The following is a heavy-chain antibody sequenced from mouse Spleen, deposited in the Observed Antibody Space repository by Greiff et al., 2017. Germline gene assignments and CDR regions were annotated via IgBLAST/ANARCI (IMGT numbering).Heavy chain of an antibody. D-gene: IGHD2-1*01. CDR1: GYTFTSYW. CDR2: IDPSDSET. CDR3: ARGAYGTTGFAY. Sequence: VQLQQPGAELVRPGSSVKLSCKASGYTFTSYWMHWVKQRPIQGLEWIGNIDPSDSETHYNQKFKDKATLTVDKSSSTAYMQLSSLTSEDSAVYYCARGAYGTTGFAYWGQGTLVTVSA. V-gene: IGHV1-52*01. J-gene: IGHJ3*01.